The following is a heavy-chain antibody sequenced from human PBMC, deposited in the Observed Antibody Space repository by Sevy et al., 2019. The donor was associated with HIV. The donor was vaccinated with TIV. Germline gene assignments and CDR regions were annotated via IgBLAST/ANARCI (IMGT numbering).Heavy chain of an antibody. CDR3: ARIRRYRLTPIDY. CDR2: MNPNSGNT. CDR1: GYTFTSYD. V-gene: IGHV1-8*01. Sequence: ATVKVSCKASGYTFTSYDINWVRQATGQGLEWMGWMNPNSGNTGYAQKFQGRVTMTRNTSISTAYMELSSLRSEDTAVYYCARIRRYRLTPIDYWGQGTTVTVSS. D-gene: IGHD3-16*02. J-gene: IGHJ4*02.